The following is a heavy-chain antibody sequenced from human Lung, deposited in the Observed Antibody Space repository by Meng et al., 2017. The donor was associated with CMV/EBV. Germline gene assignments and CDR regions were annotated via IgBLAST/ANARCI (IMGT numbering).Heavy chain of an antibody. CDR3: ARTRFFDWLLYPMDY. CDR1: GFTFSSYE. Sequence: SLKISXAASGFTFSSYEMNWGRQAPGKGLEWGSYISSSGSTIYYADSVKGRFTISRDNAKNSLYLQMNNLRAEDTAVYYCARTRFFDWLLYPMDYWGQGTMVTFSS. CDR2: ISSSGSTI. D-gene: IGHD3/OR15-3a*01. J-gene: IGHJ4*02. V-gene: IGHV3-48*03.